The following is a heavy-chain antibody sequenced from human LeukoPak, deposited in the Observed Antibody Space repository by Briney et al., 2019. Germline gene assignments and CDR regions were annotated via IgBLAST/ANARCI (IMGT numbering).Heavy chain of an antibody. CDR3: ARGGNYSPQWWFDP. CDR2: ISTSGST. CDR1: GGSLSTGSYY. V-gene: IGHV4-61*02. J-gene: IGHJ5*02. Sequence: SQTPCLTCTVSGGSLSTGSYYCDSIRQPAGEGLEWGGRISTSGSTNYSPSLKSRVTMSLAASTNQFSLELNSVTPADTAVYYCARGGNYSPQWWFDPWGGGTLVSVSS. D-gene: IGHD1-26*01.